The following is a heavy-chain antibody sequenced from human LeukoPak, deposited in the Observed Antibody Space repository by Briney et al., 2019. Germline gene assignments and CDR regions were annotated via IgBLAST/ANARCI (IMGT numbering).Heavy chain of an antibody. D-gene: IGHD4-17*01. J-gene: IGHJ4*02. CDR1: GFTFSTYG. V-gene: IGHV3-30*02. CDR2: IRYDGSNK. CDR3: AKDHYYGDYADY. Sequence: PGGSLGLSCAASGFTFSTYGMHWVRQAPGKGLEWVAFIRYDGSNKYYADSVKGRFTISRDNSKNTLYLQMNSLRAEDTAVHYCAKDHYYGDYADYWGQGTLVTVSS.